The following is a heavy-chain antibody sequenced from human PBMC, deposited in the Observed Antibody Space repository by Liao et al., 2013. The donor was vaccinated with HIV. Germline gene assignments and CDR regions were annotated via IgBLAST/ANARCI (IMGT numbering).Heavy chain of an antibody. CDR1: GGSISSYY. D-gene: IGHD3-10*01. CDR2: IYTGMSTTGTT. CDR3: ARGEGYYGSGSYYNLYY. J-gene: IGHJ4*02. V-gene: IGHV4-4*07. Sequence: QVQLQESGPGLVKPSETLSLTCTVSGGSISSYYWTWIRQPAGKGLEWIGHIYTGMSTTGTTNYNPSLKSRVTISVDTSKNQFSLKLSSVTAADTAVYYCARGEGYYGSGSYYNLYYWGQGTLVPVSS.